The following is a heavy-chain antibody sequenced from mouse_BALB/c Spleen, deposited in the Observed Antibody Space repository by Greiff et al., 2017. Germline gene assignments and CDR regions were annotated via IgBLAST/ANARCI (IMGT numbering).Heavy chain of an antibody. CDR3: ARVYWLAY. CDR1: GFTFSSYA. Sequence: EVQLVESGAGLVKPGGSLKLSCAASGFTFSSYAMPWVRQTPEKRLEWVASISSGGSTYYPASVKDRFTISRDNTRNILYLQMSSLRSEDTAMYYCARVYWLAYWGQGTLVTVSA. V-gene: IGHV5-6-5*01. CDR2: ISSGGST. J-gene: IGHJ3*01.